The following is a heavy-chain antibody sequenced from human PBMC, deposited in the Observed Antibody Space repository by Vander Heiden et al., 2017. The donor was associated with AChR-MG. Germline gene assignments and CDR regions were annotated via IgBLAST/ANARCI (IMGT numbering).Heavy chain of an antibody. CDR3: AKGRVPAATFNYGMDV. CDR2: ISGSGGST. CDR1: GFTFSRYA. V-gene: IGHV3-23*01. D-gene: IGHD2-2*01. J-gene: IGHJ6*02. Sequence: EVQLLESGGGLVQPGGSLRRSCAASGFTFSRYAMSWVRQAPGKGLEWVSAISGSGGSTYYADSVKGRFTISRDNSKNTLYLQMNSLRAEDTAVYYCAKGRVPAATFNYGMDVWGQGTTVTVSS.